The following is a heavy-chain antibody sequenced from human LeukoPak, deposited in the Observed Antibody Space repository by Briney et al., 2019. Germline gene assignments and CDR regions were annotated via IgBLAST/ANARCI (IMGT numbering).Heavy chain of an antibody. J-gene: IGHJ4*02. Sequence: GGSLRLSCAASGFTFSTYAFHWVRQVQGKGLEWVALISYGASSKKYADSVNGRFTISRDNSKNTLYLQMNSLRPEDTAVYYCARGDYDSSGYSDKWGQGTLVIVSS. CDR1: GFTFSTYA. V-gene: IGHV3-30*04. D-gene: IGHD3-22*01. CDR2: ISYGASSK. CDR3: ARGDYDSSGYSDK.